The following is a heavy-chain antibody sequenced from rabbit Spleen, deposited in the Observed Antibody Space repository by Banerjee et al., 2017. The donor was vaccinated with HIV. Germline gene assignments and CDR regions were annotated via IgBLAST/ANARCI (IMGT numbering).Heavy chain of an antibody. J-gene: IGHJ4*01. V-gene: IGHV1S45*01. CDR1: GLDFSSSYW. Sequence: QEQLEESGGDLVKPGASLTLTCKASGLDFSSSYWMCWVRQAPGKGLEWIACIDVVRSGTTYYETWAKGRFTISKTSSTTVTLQLTSLTAADTATYFCARDAAGREDFNLWGQGTLVTVS. CDR3: ARDAAGREDFNL. D-gene: IGHD4-2*01. CDR2: IDVVRSGTT.